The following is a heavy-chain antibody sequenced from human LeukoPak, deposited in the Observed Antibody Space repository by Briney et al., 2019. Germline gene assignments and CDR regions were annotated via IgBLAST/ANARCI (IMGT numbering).Heavy chain of an antibody. Sequence: SETLSLTCAFYGGSFSGYYWNWIRQPPGKGLEWIGEINHSGSTNYNPSLKSRVTISLDTSKNQFSLKLSSVTAADTAVYYCARGSVRGKDYWGQGTLVTVSS. CDR3: ARGSVRGKDY. J-gene: IGHJ4*02. CDR1: GGSFSGYY. V-gene: IGHV4-34*01. CDR2: INHSGST. D-gene: IGHD3-10*01.